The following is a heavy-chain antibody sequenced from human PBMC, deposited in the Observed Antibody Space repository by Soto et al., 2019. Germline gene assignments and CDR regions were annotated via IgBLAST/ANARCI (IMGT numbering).Heavy chain of an antibody. V-gene: IGHV4-31*03. CDR2: IYYNGAT. CDR3: ATNGQIPSIWYNPEFQQ. D-gene: IGHD6-13*01. Sequence: QVQLQESGPGLVKPSQTLSVTCSVSGDSINSGDHHWSWIRQHPRKVLEWMGYIYYNGATNYKPSLRSRLVISRATTKNQFSLRLTSVTAADTALYFCATNGQIPSIWYNPEFQQWGQGTLVTVSS. CDR1: GDSINSGDHH. J-gene: IGHJ1*01.